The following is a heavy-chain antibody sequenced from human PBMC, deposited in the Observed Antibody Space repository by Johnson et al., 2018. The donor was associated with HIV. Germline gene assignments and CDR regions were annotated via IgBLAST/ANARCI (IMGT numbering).Heavy chain of an antibody. CDR2: IYSGGTT. Sequence: QVQLMESGGGVVQPGRSLGLSCAASGFTFSTSGMHWVRQAPGKGLEWVSIIYSGGTTYYADSVKGRFTTSRDNSKNTLYLQMNSLKAEDTAVYYCARALARGQWLPNGYIWGQGTLVTVSS. CDR3: ARALARGQWLPNGYI. CDR1: GFTFSTSG. V-gene: IGHV3-NL1*01. D-gene: IGHD6-19*01. J-gene: IGHJ3*02.